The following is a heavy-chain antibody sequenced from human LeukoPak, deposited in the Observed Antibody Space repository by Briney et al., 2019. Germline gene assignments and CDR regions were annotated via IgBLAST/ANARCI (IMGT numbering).Heavy chain of an antibody. CDR3: AKRGVVIRVILVGFHKEAYYFDS. Sequence: PGGSLRLSCAASGFTFSSYWMNWVRQAPGKGLEWVANIKQDGSESYYVDSVKGRFTISRDNPKNTLYLQMNSLRAEDTAVYFCAKRGVVIRVILVGFHKEAYYFDSWGQGALVTVSS. CDR1: GFTFSSYW. V-gene: IGHV3-7*03. J-gene: IGHJ4*02. D-gene: IGHD3-22*01. CDR2: IKQDGSES.